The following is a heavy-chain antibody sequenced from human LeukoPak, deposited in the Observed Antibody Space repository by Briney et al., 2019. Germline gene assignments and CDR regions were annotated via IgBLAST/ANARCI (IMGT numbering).Heavy chain of an antibody. D-gene: IGHD3-10*01. J-gene: IGHJ5*02. Sequence: PSETLSLTCAVYGGSFSGYFWSWTRQPPGKGLEWIGDINHNGGTNYNPSLKSRVTISVDTSKNQFSLKLSSVTAADTAVYYCARHPARGFGEWALSINWFDPWGQGTLVTVSS. CDR3: ARHPARGFGEWALSINWFDP. V-gene: IGHV4-34*01. CDR2: INHNGGT. CDR1: GGSFSGYF.